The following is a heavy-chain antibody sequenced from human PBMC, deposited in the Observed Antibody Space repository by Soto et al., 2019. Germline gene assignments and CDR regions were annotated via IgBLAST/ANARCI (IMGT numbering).Heavy chain of an antibody. D-gene: IGHD4-17*01. CDR1: GGTFSSYT. V-gene: IGHV1-69*04. Sequence: GASVKVSCKASGGTFSSYTISWVRQAPGQGLEWMGRIIPILGIANYAQKFQGRVTITADKSTSTAYMELSSLRSEDTAVYYCARDMEDYGGNFDYWGQGTLVTVSS. J-gene: IGHJ4*02. CDR2: IIPILGIA. CDR3: ARDMEDYGGNFDY.